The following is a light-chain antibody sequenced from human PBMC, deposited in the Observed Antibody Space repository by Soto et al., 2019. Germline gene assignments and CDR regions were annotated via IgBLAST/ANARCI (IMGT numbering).Light chain of an antibody. CDR2: EDT. V-gene: IGLV2-14*01. J-gene: IGLJ2*01. Sequence: QSALTQPASVSGSPGQSITISCTGTSSDVGGYKYVSWYQQHPGKAPKLMIYEDTKRPSGVSNRFSGSKSGYTASLTISGLQAEDEADYYCCSYAGSSTVVFGGGTKLTVL. CDR1: SSDVGGYKY. CDR3: CSYAGSSTVV.